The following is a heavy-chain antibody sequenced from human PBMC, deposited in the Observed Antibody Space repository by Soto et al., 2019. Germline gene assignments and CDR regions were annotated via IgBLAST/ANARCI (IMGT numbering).Heavy chain of an antibody. J-gene: IGHJ4*02. D-gene: IGHD3-10*01. CDR2: ISADNGNT. V-gene: IGHV1-18*01. Sequence: QVQLVQSGGEVKKPGASVKVSCKASGYTFMKYGITWVRQAPGQDLEWMGWISADNGNTNYAQKFQGRVTMTTDTSTSTAHMELRSLRSDDTAVYYCARRGVLPDYWGQGTLVTVSS. CDR3: ARRGVLPDY. CDR1: GYTFMKYG.